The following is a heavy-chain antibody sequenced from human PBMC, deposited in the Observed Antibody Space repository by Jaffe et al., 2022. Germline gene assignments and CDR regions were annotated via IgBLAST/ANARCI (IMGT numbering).Heavy chain of an antibody. D-gene: IGHD3-3*01. CDR3: ARDGLHFGVVIYMDV. J-gene: IGHJ6*03. Sequence: EVQLVESGGGLVQPGGSLRLSCAASGFTFSSYSMNWVRQAPGKGLEWVSYISSSSSTIYYADSVKGRFTISRDNAKNSLYLQMNSLRAEDTAVYYCARDGLHFGVVIYMDVWGKGTTVTVSS. CDR1: GFTFSSYS. CDR2: ISSSSSTI. V-gene: IGHV3-48*01.